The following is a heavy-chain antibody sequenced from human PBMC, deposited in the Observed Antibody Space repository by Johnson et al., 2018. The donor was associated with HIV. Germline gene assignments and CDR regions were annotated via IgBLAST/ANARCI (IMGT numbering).Heavy chain of an antibody. J-gene: IGHJ3*02. CDR1: GFTFDDYG. CDR2: INWNSGST. D-gene: IGHD1-26*01. Sequence: EVQLVESGGGVERPGGSLRLSCAASGFTFDDYGMSWVRQAPGQGPECVAVINWNSGSTGYEDSVKGRFTISRDNTKNSLYLQMKSLRADDTALYYCTHYSGSFYMGAFDIWGQGTMVTVSS. CDR3: THYSGSFYMGAFDI. V-gene: IGHV3-20*04.